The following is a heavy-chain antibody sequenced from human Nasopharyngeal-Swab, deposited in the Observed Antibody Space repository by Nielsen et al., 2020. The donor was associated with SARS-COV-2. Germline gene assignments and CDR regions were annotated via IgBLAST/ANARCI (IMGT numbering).Heavy chain of an antibody. CDR1: GGSISSSSYY. J-gene: IGHJ5*02. D-gene: IGHD3-10*01. Sequence: SETLSLTCTVSGGSISSSSYYWGWIRQPPGKGLEWIGSIYYSGSTYYNPSLKSRVTISVDTSKNQFSLKLSSVTAADTAVYYCARGGSIGENWFDPWGQGTLVTVSS. V-gene: IGHV4-39*07. CDR3: ARGGSIGENWFDP. CDR2: IYYSGST.